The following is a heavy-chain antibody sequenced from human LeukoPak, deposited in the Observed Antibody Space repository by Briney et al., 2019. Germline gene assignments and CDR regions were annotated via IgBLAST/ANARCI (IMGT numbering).Heavy chain of an antibody. D-gene: IGHD6-19*01. V-gene: IGHV4-34*01. CDR3: ARGRMYSSGWYRWFDP. Sequence: PSETLSLTCAVYGGSFSGYYWSWIRQPPGKGLEWIGEINHSGSTNYNPSLKSRVTISVDTSKNQFSLKLSSVTAADTAVYYCARGRMYSSGWYRWFDPWGQGTLVTVSS. J-gene: IGHJ5*02. CDR1: GGSFSGYY. CDR2: INHSGST.